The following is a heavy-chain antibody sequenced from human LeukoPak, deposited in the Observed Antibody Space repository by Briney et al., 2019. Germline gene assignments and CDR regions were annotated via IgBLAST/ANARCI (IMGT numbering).Heavy chain of an antibody. J-gene: IGHJ4*02. V-gene: IGHV3-30*18. Sequence: GRSLRLSCAASGFTFNSYGMHWVRQAPGKGLEWVAVISYDGSNKYCADFVKGRFTISRDNSKNTLSLQMNGLIPEDTAVYYCAKSVASDAYWGQGTLVTVSS. CDR1: GFTFNSYG. D-gene: IGHD5-12*01. CDR3: AKSVASDAY. CDR2: ISYDGSNK.